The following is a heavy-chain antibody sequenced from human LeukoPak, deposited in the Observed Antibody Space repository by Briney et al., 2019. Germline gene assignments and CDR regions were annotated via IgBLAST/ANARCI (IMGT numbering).Heavy chain of an antibody. CDR1: GYRFTSYW. D-gene: IGHD3-10*01. Sequence: GASLKISCKGSGYRFTSYWIGWVRPMPGKGLEWMGIIYPGDSDTRYSPSFQGQVTISADKSISTAYLQWSSLKASDTAMYYCARLLMVRGVIVLDYWGQGTLVTVSS. J-gene: IGHJ4*02. CDR3: ARLLMVRGVIVLDY. V-gene: IGHV5-51*01. CDR2: IYPGDSDT.